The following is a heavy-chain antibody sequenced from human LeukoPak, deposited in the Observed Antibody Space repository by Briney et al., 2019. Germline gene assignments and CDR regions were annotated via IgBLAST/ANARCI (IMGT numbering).Heavy chain of an antibody. Sequence: GGSLRLSCAASGFTISFYWMSWVRQAPGKGLEWVANINQVASEKNYVDSVKGRFTISRDNAKNSLYLQMNSARAEDMAMYYCVRDGGYYGPDSWGQGALVSVSS. J-gene: IGHJ4*02. CDR3: VRDGGYYGPDS. CDR1: GFTISFYW. D-gene: IGHD3-10*01. CDR2: INQVASEK. V-gene: IGHV3-7*04.